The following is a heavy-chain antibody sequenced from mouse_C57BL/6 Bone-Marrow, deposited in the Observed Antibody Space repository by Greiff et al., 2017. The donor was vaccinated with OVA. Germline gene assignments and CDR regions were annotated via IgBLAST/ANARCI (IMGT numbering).Heavy chain of an antibody. CDR2: INPNYGTT. J-gene: IGHJ4*01. Sequence: EVKLQESGPELVKPGASVKISCKASGYSFTDYNMNWVKQSNGKSLEWIGVINPNYGTTSYNQKFKGKATLTVDQSSSTAYMQLTSLTSEDSAVYYCARGWLLPLYAMDYWGQGTSVTVSS. V-gene: IGHV1-39*01. CDR1: GYSFTDYN. CDR3: ARGWLLPLYAMDY. D-gene: IGHD2-3*01.